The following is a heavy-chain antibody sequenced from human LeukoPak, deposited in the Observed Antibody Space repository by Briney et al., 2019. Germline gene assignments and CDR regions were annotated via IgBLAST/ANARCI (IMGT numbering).Heavy chain of an antibody. CDR3: AKGSGSGWYGWFAP. J-gene: IGHJ5*02. V-gene: IGHV3-23*01. CDR1: GFTFSSYA. D-gene: IGHD6-19*01. Sequence: HSGGSLRLSCAASGFTFSSYAMTWVRQAPGKGLEWVSSIDASGGSTYYADSVKGRFTISRDNSKNTFFLQMNTLRAADTAVYYCAKGSGSGWYGWFAPWGQGTLVTVSS. CDR2: IDASGGST.